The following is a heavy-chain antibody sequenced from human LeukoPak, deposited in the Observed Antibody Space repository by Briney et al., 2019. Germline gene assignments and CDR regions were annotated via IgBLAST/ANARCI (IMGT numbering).Heavy chain of an antibody. CDR3: ARGRSSSWYYYYYYMDV. CDR1: GGSISSGSYY. V-gene: IGHV4-61*02. D-gene: IGHD6-13*01. J-gene: IGHJ6*03. Sequence: SETLSLTCTVSGGSISSGSYYWSWIRQPAGKGLEWIGRIYTSGSTNYNPSLKSRVTISVGTSKNQFSLKLSSMTAADTAVYYCARGRSSSWYYYYYYMDVWGKGTTVTISS. CDR2: IYTSGST.